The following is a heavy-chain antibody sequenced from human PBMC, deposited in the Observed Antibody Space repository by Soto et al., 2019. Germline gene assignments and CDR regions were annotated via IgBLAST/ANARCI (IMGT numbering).Heavy chain of an antibody. J-gene: IGHJ5*02. D-gene: IGHD3-3*01. CDR1: GYTFTSYY. CDR2: INPSGGST. V-gene: IGHV1-46*01. Sequence: ASVKVSCKASGYTFTSYYMHWVRQAPGQGLEWMGIINPSGGSTSYAQKFQGRVTMTRDTSTSTVYMELSSLRSEDTAVYYCARGVVLRFLEWLSPFDPWGQGTLVTVSS. CDR3: ARGVVLRFLEWLSPFDP.